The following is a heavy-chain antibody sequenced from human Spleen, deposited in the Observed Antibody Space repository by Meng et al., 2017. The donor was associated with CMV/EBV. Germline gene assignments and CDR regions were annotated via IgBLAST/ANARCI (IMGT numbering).Heavy chain of an antibody. CDR3: ARYPGGKRPNDGEPYYYYAMDV. CDR1: YF. CDR2: ISSSGGSM. D-gene: IGHD1-14*01. J-gene: IGHJ6*02. Sequence: YFMTWIRQAPGKGLEWVSYISSSGGSMYYADSVKGRFTISRENAQNSLYLQMNSLRAEDTAIYYCARYPGGKRPNDGEPYYYYAMDVWGQGTTVTVSS. V-gene: IGHV3-11*04.